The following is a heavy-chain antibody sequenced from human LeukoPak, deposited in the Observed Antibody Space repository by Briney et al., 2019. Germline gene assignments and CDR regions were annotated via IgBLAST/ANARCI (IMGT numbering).Heavy chain of an antibody. CDR3: ARSRLLWFGELSPCDY. J-gene: IGHJ4*02. V-gene: IGHV3-30-3*01. Sequence: GGSLRLSCAASGFSFSDYYMSWIRQAPGKGLEWVAVISYDGSNKYYADSVKGRFTISRDNSKNTLYLQMNSLRAEDTAVYYCARSRLLWFGELSPCDYWGQGTLVTVSS. CDR1: GFSFSDYY. CDR2: ISYDGSNK. D-gene: IGHD3-10*01.